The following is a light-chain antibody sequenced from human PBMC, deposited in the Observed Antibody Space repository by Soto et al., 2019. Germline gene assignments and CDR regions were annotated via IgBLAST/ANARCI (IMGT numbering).Light chain of an antibody. CDR1: QSIRHY. Sequence: DIQMTQSPPTLSASVGDRVTITCRASQSIRHYLAWYQQMPEKAPKLLIYGASTLQSGVPSRFSSSGSGNEFTLTISSLQPDDFGTYFCQHHNSYSQTFGQGTKV. CDR2: GAS. J-gene: IGKJ1*01. V-gene: IGKV1-5*01. CDR3: QHHNSYSQT.